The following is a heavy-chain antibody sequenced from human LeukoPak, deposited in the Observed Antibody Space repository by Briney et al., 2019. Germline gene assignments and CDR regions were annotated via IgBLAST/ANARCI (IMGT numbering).Heavy chain of an antibody. Sequence: PGGSLRLSCAASGFTVSSNEMSWVRQAPGKGLEWVSSISGGSTYYADSRKGRFTISRDNSKNTLHLQMNSLRAEDTAVYYCARDRQWLVYYYFDYWGQGTLVTVSS. CDR2: ISGGST. CDR1: GFTVSSNE. V-gene: IGHV3-38-3*01. J-gene: IGHJ4*02. CDR3: ARDRQWLVYYYFDY. D-gene: IGHD6-19*01.